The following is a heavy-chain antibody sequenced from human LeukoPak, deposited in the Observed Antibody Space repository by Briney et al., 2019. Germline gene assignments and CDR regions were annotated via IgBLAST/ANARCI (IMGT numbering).Heavy chain of an antibody. CDR1: GFSFSTYG. CDR3: AKAESLYYYYGMDV. V-gene: IGHV3-30*18. Sequence: GGSLRLSCAASGFSFSTYGMHWVRQAPGKGLEWVAVLSYDGSNEYYTDSVKGRFTISRGNSKNTLYLQMNSLRAEDTAVYYCAKAESLYYYYGMDVWGQGTTVTVSS. J-gene: IGHJ6*02. CDR2: LSYDGSNE.